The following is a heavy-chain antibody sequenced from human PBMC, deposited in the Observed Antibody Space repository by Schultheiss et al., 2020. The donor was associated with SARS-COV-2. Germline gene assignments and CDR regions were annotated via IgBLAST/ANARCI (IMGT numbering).Heavy chain of an antibody. CDR1: GFTFSNAC. J-gene: IGHJ3*02. D-gene: IGHD3-16*01. CDR2: ISGSGGST. V-gene: IGHV3-23*01. CDR3: AKDLEENRGLIDAFDI. Sequence: GGSLRLSCAASGFTFSNACMNWVRQAPGKGLEWVSAISGSGGSTYYADSVKGRFTISRDNSKNTLYLQMNSLRAEDTAVYYCAKDLEENRGLIDAFDIWGQGTMVTVSS.